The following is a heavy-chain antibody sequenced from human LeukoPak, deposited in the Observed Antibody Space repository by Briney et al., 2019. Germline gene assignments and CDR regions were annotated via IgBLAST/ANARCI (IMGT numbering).Heavy chain of an antibody. V-gene: IGHV1-69*01. CDR3: ARDVPRYDFWSGYYDY. CDR2: IIPIFGTA. Sequence: QAPGQGLEWMGGIIPIFGTANYAQKFQGRVTITADESTSTAYMELSSLRSEDTAVYYCARDVPRYDFWSGYYDYWGQGTLVTVSS. D-gene: IGHD3-3*01. J-gene: IGHJ4*02.